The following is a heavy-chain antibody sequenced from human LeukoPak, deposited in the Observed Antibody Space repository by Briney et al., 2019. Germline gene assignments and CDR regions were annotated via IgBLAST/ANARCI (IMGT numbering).Heavy chain of an antibody. CDR3: AKGPVVTTGYFDY. CDR2: ISYDGSNK. V-gene: IGHV3-30*18. D-gene: IGHD4-17*01. Sequence: GGSLRLSCAASGFTVSGNYMSWVRQAPGKGLEWVAVISYDGSNKYYADSVKGRFTISRDNSKNTLYLQMNSLRAEDTAVYYCAKGPVVTTGYFDYWGQGTLVTVSS. J-gene: IGHJ4*02. CDR1: GFTVSGNY.